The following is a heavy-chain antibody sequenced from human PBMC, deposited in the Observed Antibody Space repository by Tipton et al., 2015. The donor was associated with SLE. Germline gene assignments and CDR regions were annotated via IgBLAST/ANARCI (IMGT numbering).Heavy chain of an antibody. J-gene: IGHJ4*02. D-gene: IGHD2-15*01. Sequence: SLRLSCAASGFIFTSYTLTWFRQAPGKGLEWVSGINDRGDTTFYADSVKGRFTISRDKPKNTLFLQMDSLRAEDTAVYYCARSVPLGYYFDYWGQGTLVTVSS. CDR3: ARSVPLGYYFDY. CDR2: INDRGDTT. V-gene: IGHV3-23*01. CDR1: GFIFTSYT.